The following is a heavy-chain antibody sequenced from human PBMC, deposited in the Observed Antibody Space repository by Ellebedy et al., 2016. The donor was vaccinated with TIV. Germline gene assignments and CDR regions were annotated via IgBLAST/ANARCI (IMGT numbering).Heavy chain of an antibody. CDR2: IGTAGDT. Sequence: GESLKISXAASGFTFSSYDMHWVRQATGKGLEWVSAIGTAGDTYYPGSVKGRFTISRENAKNSLYLQMNSLSAEDTAVYYCAREIRSRLLWFGRGDYGMDVWGQGTTVTVSS. V-gene: IGHV3-13*01. CDR1: GFTFSSYD. J-gene: IGHJ6*02. CDR3: AREIRSRLLWFGRGDYGMDV. D-gene: IGHD3-10*01.